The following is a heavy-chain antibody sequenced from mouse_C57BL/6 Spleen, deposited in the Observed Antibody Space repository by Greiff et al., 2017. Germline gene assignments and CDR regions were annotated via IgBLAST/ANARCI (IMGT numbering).Heavy chain of an antibody. J-gene: IGHJ2*01. CDR2: IDPENGDT. D-gene: IGHD2-1*01. CDR3: TTGGNYNY. V-gene: IGHV14-4*01. Sequence: VQLKESGAELVRPGASVKLSCTASGFNIKDDYMHWVKQRPEQGLEWIGWIDPENGDTEYASKFRGKATITADTSSNTAYLQLSSLTSEDTAVYYCTTGGNYNYWGQGTTLTVSS. CDR1: GFNIKDDY.